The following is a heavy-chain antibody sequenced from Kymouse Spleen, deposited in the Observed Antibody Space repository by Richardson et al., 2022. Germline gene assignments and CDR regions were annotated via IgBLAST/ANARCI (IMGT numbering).Heavy chain of an antibody. CDR2: INHSGST. V-gene: IGHV4-34*01. J-gene: IGHJ4*02. Sequence: QVQLQQWGAGLLKPSETLSLTCAVYGGSFSGYYWSWIRQPPGKGLEWIGEINHSGSTNYNPSLKSRVTISVDTSKNQFSLKLSSVTAADTAVYYCARQGMVRGVISEDYWGQGTLVTVSS. D-gene: IGHD3-10*01. CDR3: ARQGMVRGVISEDY. CDR1: GGSFSGYY.